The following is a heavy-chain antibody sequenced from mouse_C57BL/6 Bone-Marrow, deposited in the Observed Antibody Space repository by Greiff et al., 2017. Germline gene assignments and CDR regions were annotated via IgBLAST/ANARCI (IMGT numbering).Heavy chain of an antibody. CDR2: ISYDGSN. CDR3: ARGPYGSSSWYFDV. Sequence: EVQLQESGPGLVKPSQSLSLTCSVTGYSITSGYYWNWIRQFPGNKLEWMGYISYDGSNNYNPSLKNRISITRDTSKNQFFLKLNSVTTEDTATYYCARGPYGSSSWYFDVWGTGTTVTVSS. J-gene: IGHJ1*03. D-gene: IGHD1-1*01. V-gene: IGHV3-6*01. CDR1: GYSITSGYY.